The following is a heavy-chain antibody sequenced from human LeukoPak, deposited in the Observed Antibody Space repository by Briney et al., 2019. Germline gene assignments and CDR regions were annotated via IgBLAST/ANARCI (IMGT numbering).Heavy chain of an antibody. Sequence: ASVKASCKASGGTFSSYTISWVRQAPGQGLEWMGGIIPLFGTPDYAQKFQDRLTITADKSTSTAYMELSSLRSEDTAVYYCARDLNYYDTSGYLIVWGQGTMVTVSS. D-gene: IGHD3-22*01. CDR3: ARDLNYYDTSGYLIV. CDR2: IIPLFGTP. V-gene: IGHV1-69*06. CDR1: GGTFSSYT. J-gene: IGHJ3*01.